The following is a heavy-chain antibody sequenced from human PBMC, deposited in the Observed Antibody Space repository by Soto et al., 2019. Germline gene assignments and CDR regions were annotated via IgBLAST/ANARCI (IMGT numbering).Heavy chain of an antibody. CDR1: GFTFSSYA. D-gene: IGHD3-22*01. CDR2: ISGSGGST. CDR3: AKERPARYYYDSSGPLGY. J-gene: IGHJ4*02. V-gene: IGHV3-23*01. Sequence: GVSLRLSCAASGFTFSSYAMSWVRQAPGKGLEWVSAISGSGGSTYYADSVKGRFTISRDNSKNTLYLQMNSLRAEDTAVYYCAKERPARYYYDSSGPLGYWGQGTLVTVSS.